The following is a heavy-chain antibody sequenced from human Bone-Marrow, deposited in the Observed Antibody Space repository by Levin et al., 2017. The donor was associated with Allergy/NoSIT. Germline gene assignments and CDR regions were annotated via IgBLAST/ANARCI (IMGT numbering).Heavy chain of an antibody. CDR1: GFTFSSYA. V-gene: IGHV3-48*01. D-gene: IGHD5-18*01. CDR2: ISSSSNTI. CDR3: ARADTTLGRAMDV. J-gene: IGHJ6*02. Sequence: GESLKISCADSGFTFSSYAMNWIRQAPGKGLEWVSYISSSSNTIYYADSVKGRSTISRDNAKNSLYLQMNSVRAEDTAVYYCARADTTLGRAMDVWGQGTTVTVSS.